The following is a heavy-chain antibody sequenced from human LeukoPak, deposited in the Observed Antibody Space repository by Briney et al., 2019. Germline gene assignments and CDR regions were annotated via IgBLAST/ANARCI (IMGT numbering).Heavy chain of an antibody. D-gene: IGHD4-17*01. CDR2: ISSSSSTI. CDR3: ASLWYGDYGSY. J-gene: IGHJ4*02. CDR1: GFTFSSYS. V-gene: IGHV3-48*01. Sequence: GGSLRLSCAASGFTFSSYSMNWVRQAPGKGLEWVSYISSSSSTIYYADSVKGRFTISRDNAKNSLYLQMNGLRAEDTAVYYCASLWYGDYGSYWGQGTLVTVSS.